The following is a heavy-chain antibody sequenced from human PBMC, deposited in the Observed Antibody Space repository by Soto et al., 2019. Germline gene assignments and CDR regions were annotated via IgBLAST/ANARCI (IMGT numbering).Heavy chain of an antibody. Sequence: QVQLQESGPGLVKPSETLSLTCTVSGGSISSYYWSWIRQPPGKGLEWIGYIYYSGSTNYNPSLKSRVTISVDTSKNQLSLKLSSVTAADTAVYYCARSGSYFHSNEYFDLWGRGTLVTVSS. CDR2: IYYSGST. V-gene: IGHV4-59*01. D-gene: IGHD1-26*01. J-gene: IGHJ2*01. CDR3: ARSGSYFHSNEYFDL. CDR1: GGSISSYY.